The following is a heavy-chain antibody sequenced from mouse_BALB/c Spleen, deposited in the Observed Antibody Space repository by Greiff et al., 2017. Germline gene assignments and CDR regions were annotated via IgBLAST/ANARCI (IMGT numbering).Heavy chain of an antibody. D-gene: IGHD5-1*01. V-gene: IGHV5-6*01. Sequence: EVQVVESGGDLVKPGGSLKLSCAASGFTFSSYGMSWVRQTPDKRLEWVATISSGGSYTYYPDSVKGRFTISRDNAKNTLYLQMSSLKSEDTAMYYCARPYVYLHLYAMDYWGQGTSVTVSS. CDR2: ISSGGSYT. CDR1: GFTFSSYG. J-gene: IGHJ4*01. CDR3: ARPYVYLHLYAMDY.